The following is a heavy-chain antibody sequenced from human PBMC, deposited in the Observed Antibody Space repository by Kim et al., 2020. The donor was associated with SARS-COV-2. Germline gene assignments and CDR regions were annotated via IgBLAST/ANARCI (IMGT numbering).Heavy chain of an antibody. Sequence: GESLRLSCAASGFTFNTYWMAWVRQAPGKGLEWVANIKQDGSDKNYVDSVKGRFTISRDNAKNSLYLQMNSLRVEDTAVYYCARDVGGDLDYWSQGTLVTVSS. V-gene: IGHV3-7*03. CDR2: IKQDGSDK. J-gene: IGHJ4*02. CDR3: ARDVGGDLDY. D-gene: IGHD4-17*01. CDR1: GFTFNTYW.